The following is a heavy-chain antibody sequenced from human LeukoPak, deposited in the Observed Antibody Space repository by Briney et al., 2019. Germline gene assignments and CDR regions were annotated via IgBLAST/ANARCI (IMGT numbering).Heavy chain of an antibody. D-gene: IGHD6-13*01. Sequence: SETLSLTCTASGGSISSSDYYWGWIRQPPGKVLEWIGCIHYSGNTYYNPSLKGRVTISVDTSRNHFSLRLSSVTAADTAVYYCARPRAAAAGTGFDYWGQGTLVTVSS. CDR2: IHYSGNT. J-gene: IGHJ4*02. CDR1: GGSISSSDYY. V-gene: IGHV4-39*02. CDR3: ARPRAAAAGTGFDY.